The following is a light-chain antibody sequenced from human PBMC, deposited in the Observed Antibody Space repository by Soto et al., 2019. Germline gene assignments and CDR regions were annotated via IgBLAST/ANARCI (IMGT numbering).Light chain of an antibody. CDR3: SSYTSSSTLWV. CDR2: DVS. J-gene: IGLJ3*02. V-gene: IGLV2-14*01. Sequence: QSALTQPASVSGSPGQSITISCTGTSSDVGGYNYVSWYQQHPGKAPKLMIYDVSNRPSGVSNRFSGSKSGNTASLPISGLQAEDEAGYYCSSYTSSSTLWVFGGGTKLTVL. CDR1: SSDVGGYNY.